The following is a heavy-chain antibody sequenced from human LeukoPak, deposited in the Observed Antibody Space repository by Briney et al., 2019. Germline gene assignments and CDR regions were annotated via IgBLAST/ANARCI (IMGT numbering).Heavy chain of an antibody. Sequence: GGSLRLSCAASGFTFSRYAMSWVRQAPGKGLEWVSAISGSGGSTYYADSVKGRFTISRDNSKNMLYLQMNSLRAEDTAVYYCAKDQDDSTVNYYAFSDYWGQGTLVTVSS. J-gene: IGHJ4*02. V-gene: IGHV3-23*01. CDR3: AKDQDDSTVNYYAFSDY. D-gene: IGHD3-22*01. CDR1: GFTFSRYA. CDR2: ISGSGGST.